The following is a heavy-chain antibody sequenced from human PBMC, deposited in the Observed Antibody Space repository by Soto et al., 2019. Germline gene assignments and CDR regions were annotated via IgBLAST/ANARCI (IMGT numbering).Heavy chain of an antibody. J-gene: IGHJ4*02. V-gene: IGHV3-23*01. CDR3: ALNLGSGSYRYFDY. CDR1: GFTFSSYA. D-gene: IGHD1-26*01. CDR2: ISGSGGST. Sequence: EVQLLESGGGLVQPGGSLRLSCAASGFTFSSYAMSWVRQAPGKGLEWVSAISGSGGSTYYADSVKGRFTISRDNSKNTLYLQMNSLRAADTAVYYCALNLGSGSYRYFDYWGQGTLVTVSS.